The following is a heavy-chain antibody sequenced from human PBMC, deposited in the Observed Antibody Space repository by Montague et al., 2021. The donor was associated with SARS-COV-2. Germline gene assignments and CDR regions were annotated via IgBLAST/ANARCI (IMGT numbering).Heavy chain of an antibody. CDR3: ARDFAHRGD. D-gene: IGHD3-10*01. CDR1: GFIFKDYW. CDR2: INGVGSAT. Sequence: YLSLSCSASGFIFKDYWMHWVRQVPGKGLVWVSRINGVGSATTYADFVKGRFTISRDNAENTLYLQMDSLRAEDTAVYYCARDFAHRGDWGQGTLVTVSS. J-gene: IGHJ4*02. V-gene: IGHV3-74*01.